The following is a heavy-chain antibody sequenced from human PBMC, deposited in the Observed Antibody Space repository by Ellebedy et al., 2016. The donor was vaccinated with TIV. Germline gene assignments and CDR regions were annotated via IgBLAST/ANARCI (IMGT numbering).Heavy chain of an antibody. CDR2: ISAYNGNT. CDR3: ARSGEKMAQWLVMGGY. Sequence: AASVKVSCKASGYTFNTYGIGWVRQAPGQGLEWMGWISAYNGNTNYAQKLQGRVTMTTDTSTSTAYMELRSLRSDDTAVYYCARSGEKMAQWLVMGGYWGQGTLVTVSS. D-gene: IGHD6-19*01. V-gene: IGHV1-18*01. J-gene: IGHJ4*02. CDR1: GYTFNTYG.